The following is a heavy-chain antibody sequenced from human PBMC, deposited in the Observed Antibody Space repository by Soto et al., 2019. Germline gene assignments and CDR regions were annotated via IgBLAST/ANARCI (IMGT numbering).Heavy chain of an antibody. D-gene: IGHD2-2*01. CDR3: ARGGDIVVVPAAIAYYYMDV. CDR2: THYSGII. CDR1: GGSMSHYH. Sequence: SETLSLTCTVSGGSMSHYHWCWIRQSPGKGLEFIGYTHYSGIINYNPSLKSRVTISVDTSKNQFSLKLSSVTAADTAVYYCARGGDIVVVPAAIAYYYMDVWGKGTTVTVSS. J-gene: IGHJ6*03. V-gene: IGHV4-59*01.